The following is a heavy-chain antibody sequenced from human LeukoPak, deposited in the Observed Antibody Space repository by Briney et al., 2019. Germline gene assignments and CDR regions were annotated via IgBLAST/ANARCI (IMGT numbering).Heavy chain of an antibody. V-gene: IGHV1-2*02. CDR2: VNPFSGGT. Sequence: AASVKVSCKASGYTFTNYLTHWVRQAPGQGLEWMGWVNPFSGGTIPAQKFQDRVTMTKDTSINTAYMELSSLRSDDTAVYYCARVKDSSSWHYFDFWGQGTLVTVSS. CDR3: ARVKDSSSWHYFDF. D-gene: IGHD6-13*01. CDR1: GYTFTNYL. J-gene: IGHJ4*02.